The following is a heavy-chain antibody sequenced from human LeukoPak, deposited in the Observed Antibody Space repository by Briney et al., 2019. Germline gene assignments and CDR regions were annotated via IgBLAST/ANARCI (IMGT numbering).Heavy chain of an antibody. Sequence: ASVKVSCKASGYTFTSYGISWVRQAPGQGLEWMGWISAYNGNTNYAQKLQGRVTMTTDTSTSTAYMELRSLRSDDTAVYYCARDPLRYFDWPGMDVWGQGTRSPSP. CDR1: GYTFTSYG. J-gene: IGHJ6*02. CDR3: ARDPLRYFDWPGMDV. D-gene: IGHD3-9*01. V-gene: IGHV1-18*01. CDR2: ISAYNGNT.